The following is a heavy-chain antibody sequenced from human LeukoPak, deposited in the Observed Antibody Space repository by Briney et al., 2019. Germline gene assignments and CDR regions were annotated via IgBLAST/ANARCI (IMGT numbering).Heavy chain of an antibody. CDR3: ARRDYGSGSYPFDY. J-gene: IGHJ4*02. D-gene: IGHD3-10*01. CDR1: GYTFTSYA. CDR2: INTNTGNP. V-gene: IGHV7-4-1*02. Sequence: ASVKVSCKASGYTFTSYATNWVRQAPGQGLEWMGWINTNTGNPTYAQGFTGRFVFSLDTSVSTAYLQISSLKAEDTAVYYCARRDYGSGSYPFDYWGQGTLVTVSS.